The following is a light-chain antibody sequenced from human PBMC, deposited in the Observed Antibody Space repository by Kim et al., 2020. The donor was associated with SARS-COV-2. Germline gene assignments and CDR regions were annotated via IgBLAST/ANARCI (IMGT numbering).Light chain of an antibody. Sequence: ASVGDRVTITCRASQSIISYLNWYQQKPGKAPNLLIYAASSLQGGVPSRFSGRGSGTDFTLTISSLQPEDFATYYCQQSHSTPRTFGQGTKVDIK. CDR1: QSIISY. J-gene: IGKJ1*01. CDR3: QQSHSTPRT. CDR2: AAS. V-gene: IGKV1-39*01.